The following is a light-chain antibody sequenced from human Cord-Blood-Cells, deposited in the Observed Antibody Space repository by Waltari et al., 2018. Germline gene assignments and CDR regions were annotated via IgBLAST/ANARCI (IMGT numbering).Light chain of an antibody. Sequence: DIVMIQSQLSLTVTPGEPASIPSRSSHSLLHSNGYNSLDWYLQKPGQSTQILIYLGSNRASWVPDRFSCSGSGTDFTLKISRVEAEDVGVYYCMQALQTPWTFGQGTKVKIK. CDR1: HSLLHSNGYNS. V-gene: IGKV2-28*01. CDR2: LGS. CDR3: MQALQTPWT. J-gene: IGKJ1*01.